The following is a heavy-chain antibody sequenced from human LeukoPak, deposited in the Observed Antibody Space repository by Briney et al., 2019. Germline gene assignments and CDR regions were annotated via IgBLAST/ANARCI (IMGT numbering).Heavy chain of an antibody. CDR2: INPSGGST. V-gene: IGHV1-46*01. D-gene: IGHD3-22*01. Sequence: WASVKVSCKASGYTFTSYDINWVRQAPGQGLEWMGIINPSGGSTSYAQKFQGRVTMTRDTSTNTVYMELSSLRSEDTAVYYCARGPFNYDTNGYYWVGNWFDPWGQGTLVTVSS. CDR1: GYTFTSYD. J-gene: IGHJ5*02. CDR3: ARGPFNYDTNGYYWVGNWFDP.